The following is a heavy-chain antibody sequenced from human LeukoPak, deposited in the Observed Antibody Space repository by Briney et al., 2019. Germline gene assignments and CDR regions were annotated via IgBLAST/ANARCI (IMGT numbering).Heavy chain of an antibody. CDR1: GFTFSSYS. CDR2: ISSSSSTI. J-gene: IGHJ4*02. D-gene: IGHD6-13*01. CDR3: AKSESSWYSPFDY. V-gene: IGHV3-48*04. Sequence: GGSLRLSCATSGFTFSSYSMNWVRQAPGKGLEWVSYISSSSSTIYYADSVKGRFTISRDNAKNSLYLQMNSLRAEDTAVYYCAKSESSWYSPFDYWGQGTLVTVSS.